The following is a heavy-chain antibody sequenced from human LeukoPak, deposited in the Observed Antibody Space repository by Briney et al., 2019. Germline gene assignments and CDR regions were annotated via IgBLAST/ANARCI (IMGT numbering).Heavy chain of an antibody. Sequence: GGSLRLSCATSGFTFSSYGMHWVRQAPGKGLEWVAVTWYDGSNKYYADSVKGRFTISRDNSKNTLYLQMNSLRAEDTAVYYCAREPVPDLGYCSSTSCLYGMDVWGKGTTVTVSS. J-gene: IGHJ6*04. D-gene: IGHD2-2*01. CDR2: TWYDGSNK. V-gene: IGHV3-33*01. CDR3: AREPVPDLGYCSSTSCLYGMDV. CDR1: GFTFSSYG.